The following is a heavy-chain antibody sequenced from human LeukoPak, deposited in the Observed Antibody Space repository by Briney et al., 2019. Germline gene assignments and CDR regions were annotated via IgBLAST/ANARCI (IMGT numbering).Heavy chain of an antibody. CDR2: TWFDGRNK. CDR1: GITFNA. D-gene: IGHD3-10*01. CDR3: ARELFGSGSCPDG. J-gene: IGHJ4*02. Sequence: GTSLRLSCAASGITFNAIHLVCLAPGEGLEWVALTWFDGRNKYSADSVKGRFTISIDSSKNMVYLHMNSLRADDTAVSYCARELFGSGSCPDGWGQRTLVTVSS. V-gene: IGHV3-33*01.